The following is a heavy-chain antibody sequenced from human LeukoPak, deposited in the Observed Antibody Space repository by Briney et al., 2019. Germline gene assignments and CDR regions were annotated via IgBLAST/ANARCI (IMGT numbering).Heavy chain of an antibody. J-gene: IGHJ3*02. CDR1: GFTFSNYA. CDR3: ARVGGSYLTLTDAFDI. D-gene: IGHD1-26*01. CDR2: ISGSVSSSPST. Sequence: GGSLRLSCAASGFTFSNYAMSWVRQAPGKGLEWVSAISGSVSSSPSTYHADSVKGRFTISRDNAKNSLYLQMNSLRAEDTALYHCARVGGSYLTLTDAFDIWGQGTMVTVSS. V-gene: IGHV3-23*01.